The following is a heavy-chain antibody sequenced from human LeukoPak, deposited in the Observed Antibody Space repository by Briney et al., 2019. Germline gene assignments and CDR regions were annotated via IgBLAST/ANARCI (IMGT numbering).Heavy chain of an antibody. CDR3: AKDGTPLPPPHYYYYYYMDV. Sequence: GGSLRLSCAASGFTFSSYGTHWVRQAPGKGLEWVAVISYDGSNKYYADSVEGRFTISRDNSKNTLYLQMNSLRAEDTAVYYCAKDGTPLPPPHYYYYYYMDVWGKGTTVTISS. V-gene: IGHV3-30*18. CDR1: GFTFSSYG. CDR2: ISYDGSNK. D-gene: IGHD1-26*01. J-gene: IGHJ6*03.